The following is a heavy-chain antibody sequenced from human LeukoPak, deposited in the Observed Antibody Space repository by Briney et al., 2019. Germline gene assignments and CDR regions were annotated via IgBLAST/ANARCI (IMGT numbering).Heavy chain of an antibody. CDR1: GDSISSYY. CDR3: ARHVPVQYYYDSSGSLDY. CDR2: IYTSGST. J-gene: IGHJ4*02. Sequence: PSETLSLTCTVSGDSISSYYWSWIRQPPGKGLEWIGYIYTSGSTNYSPSLKSRVTISVDTSKNQFSLKLSSVTAADTAVYYCARHVPVQYYYDSSGSLDYWGQGTLVTVSS. D-gene: IGHD3-22*01. V-gene: IGHV4-4*09.